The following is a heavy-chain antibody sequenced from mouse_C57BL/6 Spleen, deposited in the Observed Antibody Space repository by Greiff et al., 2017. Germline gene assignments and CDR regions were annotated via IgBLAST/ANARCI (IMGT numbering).Heavy chain of an antibody. CDR1: GYTFPSYW. CDR3: ARNYGGSYAMDY. Sequence: QVQLQQPGTELVKPGASVKLSCKASGYTFPSYWMHWVKQRPGQGLEWIGNINPSNGGTNYNEKFKSKATLTVDKSSSKAYMQLSSLTSEYSAVYYCARNYGGSYAMDYWGQGTSGTVSS. V-gene: IGHV1-53*01. CDR2: INPSNGGT. J-gene: IGHJ4*01. D-gene: IGHD1-1*01.